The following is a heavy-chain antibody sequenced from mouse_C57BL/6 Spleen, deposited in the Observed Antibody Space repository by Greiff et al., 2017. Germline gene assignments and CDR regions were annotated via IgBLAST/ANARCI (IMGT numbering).Heavy chain of an antibody. CDR2: IYPGDGDT. V-gene: IGHV1-80*01. J-gene: IGHJ2*01. Sequence: QVQLQQSGAELVKPGASVKISCKASGYAFSSYWMNWVKQRPGKGLEWIGQIYPGDGDTNYNGKFKGKATLTADKSSSTAYMQLSSLTSEDSAVYFCARRHYYGSSYDPFDDWGQGTTLTVSS. D-gene: IGHD1-1*01. CDR3: ARRHYYGSSYDPFDD. CDR1: GYAFSSYW.